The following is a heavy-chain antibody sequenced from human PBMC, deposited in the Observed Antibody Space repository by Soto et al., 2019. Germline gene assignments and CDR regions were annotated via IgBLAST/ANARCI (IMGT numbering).Heavy chain of an antibody. CDR3: ASTTGSYYHY. Sequence: GGSLRLSCAASGFTFSSYAMHWVRQAPGKGLEWVAVISYDGSNKYYADSVKGRFTISRDNSKNTLYLQMNSLRAEDTAVYYCASTTGSYYHYWGQGTLLTVSS. D-gene: IGHD1-26*01. CDR1: GFTFSSYA. V-gene: IGHV3-30-3*01. CDR2: ISYDGSNK. J-gene: IGHJ4*02.